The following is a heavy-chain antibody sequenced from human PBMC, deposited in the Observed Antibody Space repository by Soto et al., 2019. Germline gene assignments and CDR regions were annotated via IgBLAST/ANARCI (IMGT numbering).Heavy chain of an antibody. CDR2: ISYDGSNK. J-gene: IGHJ4*01. D-gene: IGHD5-18*01. CDR1: GFTFSSYA. CDR3: ARDHKATAMPPLLFDH. Sequence: GGSLRLSCAASGFTFSSYAMHWVRQAPGKGLEWVAVISYDGSNKYYADSVKGRFTISRDNSKKTLYLQMNSLRAEDTAVYYCARDHKATAMPPLLFDHRGPRTLVTVSS. V-gene: IGHV3-30-3*01.